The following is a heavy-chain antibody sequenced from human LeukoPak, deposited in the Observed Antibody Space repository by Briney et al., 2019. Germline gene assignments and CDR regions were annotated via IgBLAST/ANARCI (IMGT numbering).Heavy chain of an antibody. V-gene: IGHV4-59*08. J-gene: IGHJ5*02. Sequence: SETLSLTCTVSGGSISSYYLSWIRQPPGKGLEWIGYIYYSGSTNYNPPLKSRVTISVDTSKNQFSLKLSSVTAADTAVYYCARREGYCSSTSCYTIFDPWGQGTLVTVSS. CDR3: ARREGYCSSTSCYTIFDP. D-gene: IGHD2-2*02. CDR1: GGSISSYY. CDR2: IYYSGST.